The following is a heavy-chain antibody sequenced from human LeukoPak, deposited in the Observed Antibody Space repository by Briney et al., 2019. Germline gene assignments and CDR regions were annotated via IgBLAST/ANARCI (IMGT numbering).Heavy chain of an antibody. CDR1: GFTFSSYA. V-gene: IGHV3-64*01. CDR3: ARDLYDSSGLDAFDI. D-gene: IGHD3-22*01. J-gene: IGHJ3*02. Sequence: GGSLRLSCVASGFTFSSYAMHWVRQAPGKGLEGVSAISSNGGITYYAYSVKGTFTISRDNSKNTLYLQMGSLRAEDMAVYYCARDLYDSSGLDAFDIWGQGTMVTVSP. CDR2: ISSNGGIT.